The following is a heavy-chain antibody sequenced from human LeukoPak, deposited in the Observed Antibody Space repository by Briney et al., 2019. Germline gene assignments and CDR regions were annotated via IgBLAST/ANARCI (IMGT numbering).Heavy chain of an antibody. CDR1: GFTFSSYA. Sequence: GGSLRLSCAASGFTFSSYAMSWVRQAPGKGLEWVSAIRGIGDRTHYADSVKGRFTISRDNYKNTLYLQMNSPRAEDTAVYYCAKDSKIVGATFRSYHYMDVWGKGTAVTVSS. CDR3: AKDSKIVGATFRSYHYMDV. CDR2: IRGIGDRT. J-gene: IGHJ6*03. V-gene: IGHV3-23*01. D-gene: IGHD1-26*01.